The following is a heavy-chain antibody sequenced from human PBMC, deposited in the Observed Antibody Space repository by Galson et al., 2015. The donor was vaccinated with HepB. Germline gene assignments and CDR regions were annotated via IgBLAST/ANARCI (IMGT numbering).Heavy chain of an antibody. CDR1: GFMFSSYN. J-gene: IGHJ4*02. CDR2: IWYDGSNK. CDR3: AKDLGYSSTEGFDY. D-gene: IGHD6-13*01. Sequence: SLRLSCAASGFMFSSYNMNWVRQAPGKGLEWVAVIWYDGSNKYYADSVKGRFTISRDNSKNTLYLQMNSLRAEDTAVYYCAKDLGYSSTEGFDYWGQGTLVTVSS. V-gene: IGHV3-33*06.